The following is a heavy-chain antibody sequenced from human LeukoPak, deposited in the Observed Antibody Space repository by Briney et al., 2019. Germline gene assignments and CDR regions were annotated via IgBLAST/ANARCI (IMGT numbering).Heavy chain of an antibody. CDR1: GFTFSSYS. J-gene: IGHJ4*02. CDR3: ARDRTYSGSYFDY. CDR2: ISSSSSYI. D-gene: IGHD1-26*01. V-gene: IGHV3-21*01. Sequence: GGSLRLSCAASGFTFSSYSMNWVCQAPGKGLEWVSSISSSSSYIYYADSVKGRFTISRDNAKNSLYLQMNSLRAEDTAVYYCARDRTYSGSYFDYWGQGTLVTVSS.